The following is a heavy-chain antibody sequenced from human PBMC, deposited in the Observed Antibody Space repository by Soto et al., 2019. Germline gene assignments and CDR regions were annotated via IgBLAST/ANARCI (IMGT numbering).Heavy chain of an antibody. CDR1: GGTFSSYA. D-gene: IGHD1-26*01. J-gene: IGHJ4*02. Sequence: ASVKVSCKASGGTFSSYAISWVRQAPGQGLERMGGIIPIFGTANYAQKFQGRVTITADKSTSTAYMELSSLRSEDTAVYYCARDTVGNYFDYWGQGTLVTVSS. CDR3: ARDTVGNYFDY. V-gene: IGHV1-69*06. CDR2: IIPIFGTA.